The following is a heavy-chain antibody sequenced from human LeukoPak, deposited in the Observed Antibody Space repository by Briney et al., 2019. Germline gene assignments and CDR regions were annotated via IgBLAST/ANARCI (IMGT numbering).Heavy chain of an antibody. V-gene: IGHV3-49*04. D-gene: IGHD1-26*01. Sequence: GGSLRPSCAASGFTFSTYAMSWVRQAPGKGLEWVGFIRSKAYGGTAEYAASVKGRFTISRDDSKSIAYLQMNSLKTEDTAVYYCTKSGTAIVGTTAAYYFDYWGQGTLVTVSS. J-gene: IGHJ4*02. CDR2: IRSKAYGGTA. CDR3: TKSGTAIVGTTAAYYFDY. CDR1: GFTFSTYA.